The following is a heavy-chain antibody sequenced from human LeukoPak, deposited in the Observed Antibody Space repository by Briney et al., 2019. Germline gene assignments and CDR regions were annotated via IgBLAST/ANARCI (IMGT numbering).Heavy chain of an antibody. J-gene: IGHJ6*03. Sequence: SVKVSCKASGGTFSSYAISWVRQAPGQGLEWMGGIIPIFGTANYAQKFQGRVTITADKSTSTAYMELSSLRSEDTAMYYCANNPLATDLDYYYYYMDVWGKGTTATVSS. D-gene: IGHD1-14*01. CDR2: IIPIFGTA. V-gene: IGHV1-69*06. CDR3: ANNPLATDLDYYYYYMDV. CDR1: GGTFSSYA.